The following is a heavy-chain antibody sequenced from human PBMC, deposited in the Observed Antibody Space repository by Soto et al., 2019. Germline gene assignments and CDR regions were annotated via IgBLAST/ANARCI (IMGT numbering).Heavy chain of an antibody. CDR2: IIPIFGTA. Sequence: AASVKVSCKASGGTFSSYAISWVRQAPGQGLEWMGGIIPIFGTANYAQKFQGRVTITADKSTSTAYMELSSLRSEDTAVYYCARVRLRFLEWSAMDVWGQGTTVTVSS. D-gene: IGHD3-3*01. V-gene: IGHV1-69*06. CDR3: ARVRLRFLEWSAMDV. CDR1: GGTFSSYA. J-gene: IGHJ6*02.